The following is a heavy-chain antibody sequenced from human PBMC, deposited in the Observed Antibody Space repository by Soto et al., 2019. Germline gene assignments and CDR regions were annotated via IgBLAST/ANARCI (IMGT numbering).Heavy chain of an antibody. J-gene: IGHJ4*02. D-gene: IGHD3-22*01. Sequence: GGSLRLSCAASGFTFSSYAMHWVRQAPGKGLEWVAVISYDGSNKYYADSVKGRFTISRDNSKNTLYLQMNSLRAEDTAVYYCARAKVYYYDSSGHPVNYWGQGTLVTVSS. CDR2: ISYDGSNK. CDR1: GFTFSSYA. CDR3: ARAKVYYYDSSGHPVNY. V-gene: IGHV3-30-3*01.